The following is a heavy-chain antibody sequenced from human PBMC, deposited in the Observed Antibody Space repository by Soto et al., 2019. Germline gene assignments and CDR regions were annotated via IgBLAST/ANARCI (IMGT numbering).Heavy chain of an antibody. Sequence: QVQLVQSGAEVKKPGSSVKVSCKASGGTFSTYAIDWVRQAPGQGLEWMGGIIPLFGTAKYAQNFQGRITITEDESKNTAYTELRSLRSQDTAVYYCARGVHYDSSGYYYFYWGQGTLVTVSS. CDR2: IIPLFGTA. CDR3: ARGVHYDSSGYYYFY. D-gene: IGHD3-22*01. CDR1: GGTFSTYA. V-gene: IGHV1-69*01. J-gene: IGHJ4*02.